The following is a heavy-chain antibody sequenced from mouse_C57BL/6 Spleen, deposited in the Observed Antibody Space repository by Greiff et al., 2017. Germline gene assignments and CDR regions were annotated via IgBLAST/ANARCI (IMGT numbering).Heavy chain of an antibody. D-gene: IGHD5-5*01. CDR3: ANYPGFAY. J-gene: IGHJ3*01. Sequence: EVQLQQSGPELVKPGASVKISCKASGYSFTGYYMHWVKQSSEKSLEWIGEINPSTGGTSYNQMFKGKATLTVDKSSRTADMQHKRLTSEDAAVYYCANYPGFAYWGQGTLVTVSA. CDR1: GYSFTGYY. V-gene: IGHV1-43*01. CDR2: INPSTGGT.